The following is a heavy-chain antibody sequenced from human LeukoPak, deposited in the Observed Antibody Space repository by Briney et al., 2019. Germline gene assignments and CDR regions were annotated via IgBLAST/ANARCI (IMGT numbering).Heavy chain of an antibody. CDR1: GFTFTTFW. D-gene: IGHD4-17*01. Sequence: PGGSLRLSCATSGFTFTTFWMHWVRQAPGKGLVWVSRINHDGSSTNYADSVKGRFTISRDNAKNTVYLQMNSLRAEDTAVYYCARDGAVTNGRYFDYWGQGTLVTVSS. J-gene: IGHJ4*02. CDR3: ARDGAVTNGRYFDY. CDR2: INHDGSST. V-gene: IGHV3-74*01.